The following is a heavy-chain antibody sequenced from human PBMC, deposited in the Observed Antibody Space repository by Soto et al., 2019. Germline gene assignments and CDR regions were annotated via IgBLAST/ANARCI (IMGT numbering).Heavy chain of an antibody. V-gene: IGHV1-3*01. CDR2: INAGNGNT. Sequence: GASVKVSCKASGYTFTSYTMHWVRQAPGQRLEWMGWINAGNGNTKYSQKFQGRVTITRDTSASTAYMELSSLRSEDTAVYYCARGLTMVRGVILDAFDIWGQGTMVTV. J-gene: IGHJ3*02. CDR3: ARGLTMVRGVILDAFDI. D-gene: IGHD3-10*01. CDR1: GYTFTSYT.